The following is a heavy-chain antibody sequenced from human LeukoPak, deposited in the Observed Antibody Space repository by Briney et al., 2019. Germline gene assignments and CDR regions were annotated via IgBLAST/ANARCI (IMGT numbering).Heavy chain of an antibody. CDR3: AKDLGMVRGVTNFDY. CDR1: GFTFSSYG. CDR2: ISYDGSNK. Sequence: GGSLRLSCAASGFTFSSYGMHWVRQAPGKGLEWVAVISYDGSNKYYADSVKGRFTISRDNSKNTLYLRMNSLRAEDTAVYYCAKDLGMVRGVTNFDYWGQGTLVTVSS. D-gene: IGHD3-10*01. J-gene: IGHJ4*02. V-gene: IGHV3-30*18.